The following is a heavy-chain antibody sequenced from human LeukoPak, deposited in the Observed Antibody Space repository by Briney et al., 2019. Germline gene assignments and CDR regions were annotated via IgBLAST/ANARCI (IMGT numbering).Heavy chain of an antibody. J-gene: IGHJ4*02. D-gene: IGHD7-27*01. CDR3: ARLHWGSGGSGSFDF. Sequence: SETLSLTCTVSGGSISSISYYWGWIRQPPGKGLEWIGIISSTGNTYYSPSLKSRLAISVDTSKNHFSLNLTSVTTADMAVFYCARLHWGSGGSGSFDFWGQGTLVTVSS. CDR1: GGSISSISYY. V-gene: IGHV4-39*02. CDR2: ISSTGNT.